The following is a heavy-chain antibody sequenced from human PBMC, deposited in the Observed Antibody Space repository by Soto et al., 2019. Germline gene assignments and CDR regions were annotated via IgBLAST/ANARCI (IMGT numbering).Heavy chain of an antibody. CDR1: VFTFIRHC. V-gene: IGHV3-23*01. CDR2: INPSGDST. D-gene: IGHD6-13*01. J-gene: IGHJ4*02. CDR3: AKVDVSTAGSFDY. Sequence: GGSLRLSCVSSVFTFIRHCLSWVRQAPGKGLEWVSTINPSGDSTFYADSVKGRFTISRDNSKNTVYLQMNSLSVGDTAVYLCAKVDVSTAGSFDYWGQGALVTVSS.